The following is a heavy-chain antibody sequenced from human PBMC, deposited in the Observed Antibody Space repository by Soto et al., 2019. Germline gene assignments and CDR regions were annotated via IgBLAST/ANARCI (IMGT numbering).Heavy chain of an antibody. CDR3: ANIRGRPCTNGVCSKVGY. CDR1: GGPLSNYV. D-gene: IGHD2-8*01. CDR2: IMSIFGTP. J-gene: IGHJ4*02. Sequence: QVQLVQSGAEVKKPGSSVKVSCKASGGPLSNYVISWVRQAPGQGLEWMGGIMSIFGTPNYAEKFQGRVKISADESTNTVYMELSSLTSEDTPVYYCANIRGRPCTNGVCSKVGYWGQGTLVIVSS. V-gene: IGHV1-69*01.